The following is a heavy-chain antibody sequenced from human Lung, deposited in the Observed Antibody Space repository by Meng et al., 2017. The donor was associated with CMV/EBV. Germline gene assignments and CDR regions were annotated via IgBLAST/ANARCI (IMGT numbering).Heavy chain of an antibody. CDR3: AREKYVYDSSGHKTGWFDP. CDR2: ISFDESKT. J-gene: IGHJ5*02. V-gene: IGHV3-33*01. D-gene: IGHD3-22*01. CDR1: RNYD. Sequence: RNYDMHWVRQATGKGLEWVADISFDESKTNYADSVKDRFTISRDNSKDTVHLQMNSRRVEDTALYFCAREKYVYDSSGHKTGWFDPWGQGTLVTVSS.